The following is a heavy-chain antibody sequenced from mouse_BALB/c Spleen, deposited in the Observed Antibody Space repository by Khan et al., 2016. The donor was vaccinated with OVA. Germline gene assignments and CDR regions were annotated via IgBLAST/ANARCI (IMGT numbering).Heavy chain of an antibody. CDR1: GFSLTSYG. Sequence: VQVVESGPSLVAPSQSLSITCTVSGFSLTSYGVSWIRQPPGKGLEWLGVIWGDGSTNYHSPLISRLSISKDNSKSQVFLKLNSLQTDDTATYYCANFDYGYYAMAYWGQGPSVTVSS. J-gene: IGHJ4*01. D-gene: IGHD2-4*01. CDR2: IWGDGST. CDR3: ANFDYGYYAMAY. V-gene: IGHV2-3*01.